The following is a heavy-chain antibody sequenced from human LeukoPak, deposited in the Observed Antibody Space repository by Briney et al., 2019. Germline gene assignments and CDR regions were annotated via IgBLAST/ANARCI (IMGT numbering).Heavy chain of an antibody. CDR2: INDSGST. D-gene: IGHD2-15*01. Sequence: ETLCLTRAVCGGSFSGDYWSWLRHPPGKGLEWSGEINDSGSTNYNPALKSRVTISVDTSKNHFSLKLSSVTAADTAAYYCARGLVVVVAATRWVNYGMDVWGQGTTVTVSS. J-gene: IGHJ6*02. CDR3: ARGLVVVVAATRWVNYGMDV. V-gene: IGHV4-34*01. CDR1: GGSFSGDY.